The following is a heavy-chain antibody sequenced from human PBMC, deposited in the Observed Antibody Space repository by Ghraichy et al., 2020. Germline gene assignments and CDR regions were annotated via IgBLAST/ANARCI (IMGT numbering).Heavy chain of an antibody. V-gene: IGHV3-23*01. D-gene: IGHD3-3*01. CDR3: AKGGTYYDFWSGYPNDAFDI. CDR2: ISGSGGST. CDR1: GFTFSSYA. Sequence: GSLRLSCAASGFTFSSYAMSWVRQAPGKGLEWVSAISGSGGSTYYADSVKGRFTISRDNSKNTLYLQMNSLRAEDTAVYYCAKGGTYYDFWSGYPNDAFDIWGQGTMVTVSS. J-gene: IGHJ3*02.